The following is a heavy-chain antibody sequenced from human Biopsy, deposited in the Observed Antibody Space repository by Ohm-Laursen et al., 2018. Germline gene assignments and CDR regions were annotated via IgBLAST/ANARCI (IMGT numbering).Heavy chain of an antibody. Sequence: GTLSLTCPVDGGSFSGYDWTWIRQPPGEGLEWVGEFSHTGTTIYNPSPKSRLTISVDKSKNHFSLRLTSVTAADTATYFCARGPYGDNAGAFDVWGQGTVVTVSS. CDR2: FSHTGTT. D-gene: IGHD4/OR15-4a*01. J-gene: IGHJ3*01. CDR1: GGSFSGYD. CDR3: ARGPYGDNAGAFDV. V-gene: IGHV4-34*01.